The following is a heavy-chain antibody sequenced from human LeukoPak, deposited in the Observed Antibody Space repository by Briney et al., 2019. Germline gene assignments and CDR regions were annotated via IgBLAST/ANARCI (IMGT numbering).Heavy chain of an antibody. D-gene: IGHD3-3*01. V-gene: IGHV3-66*01. Sequence: GGSLRLSCAASGFTVSSNYMSWVRQAPGKGLEWVSVIYSGGSTYYADSVKDGFTISRDNSKNTLYLQMNSLRAEDTAVYYFAGDRSGSFQNWGQGTLVTVSS. CDR2: IYSGGST. J-gene: IGHJ1*01. CDR1: GFTVSSNY. CDR3: AGDRSGSFQN.